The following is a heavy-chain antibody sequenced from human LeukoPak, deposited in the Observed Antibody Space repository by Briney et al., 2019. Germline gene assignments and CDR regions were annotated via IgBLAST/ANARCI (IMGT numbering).Heavy chain of an antibody. CDR1: GGSISSYY. CDR3: ARVSIAAAGNDY. V-gene: IGHV4-59*08. Sequence: SETLSLTCTVSGGSISSYYWSWIRQPPGKGLEWIGYIYYSGSTNYNPSLKSRVTILVDTSKNQFSLKLSSVTAADTAVYYCARVSIAAAGNDYWGQGTLVTVSS. D-gene: IGHD6-13*01. J-gene: IGHJ4*02. CDR2: IYYSGST.